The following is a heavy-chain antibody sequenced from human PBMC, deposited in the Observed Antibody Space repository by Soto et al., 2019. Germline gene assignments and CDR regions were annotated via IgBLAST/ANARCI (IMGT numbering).Heavy chain of an antibody. CDR1: GFTFSSYA. J-gene: IGHJ4*02. CDR3: AKDTPPHGSGSYYFDY. D-gene: IGHD3-10*01. V-gene: IGHV3-23*01. Sequence: GGSLRLSCAASGFTFSSYAMSWVRQAPGKGLEWVSAISGSGGSTYYADSVRGRFTISRDNSKNTLYLQMNSLRAEDTAVYYCAKDTPPHGSGSYYFDYWGQGTLVTVS. CDR2: ISGSGGST.